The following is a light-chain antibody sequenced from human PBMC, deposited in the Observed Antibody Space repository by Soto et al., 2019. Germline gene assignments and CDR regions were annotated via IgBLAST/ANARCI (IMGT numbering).Light chain of an antibody. J-gene: IGLJ1*01. Sequence: QSALTQPASVSGSPGQSITISCTGTSSDVGRYNLVSWYLQHPGKAPKLMIYEGTKRPSGVSNRFSGSKSGNMASLTISGLQAEDETDYYCCSYAGSSTYVFGTGTKVTVL. CDR1: SSDVGRYNL. CDR2: EGT. V-gene: IGLV2-23*01. CDR3: CSYAGSSTYV.